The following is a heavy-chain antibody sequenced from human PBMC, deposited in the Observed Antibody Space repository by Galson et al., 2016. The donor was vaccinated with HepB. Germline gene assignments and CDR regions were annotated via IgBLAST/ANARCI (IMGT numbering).Heavy chain of an antibody. CDR1: AFTFSDYA. D-gene: IGHD6-19*01. J-gene: IGHJ4*02. CDR2: ISGNGGST. Sequence: SLRLSCAASAFTFSDYAIHWVRQAPGKGLEYVSAISGNGGSTYYADSVKGRFTISRDNSKNTLYLQMSSLRTEDTAVYYCVKGGGYSSGWYKGAFDYWGQGTLVTVSS. V-gene: IGHV3-64D*06. CDR3: VKGGGYSSGWYKGAFDY.